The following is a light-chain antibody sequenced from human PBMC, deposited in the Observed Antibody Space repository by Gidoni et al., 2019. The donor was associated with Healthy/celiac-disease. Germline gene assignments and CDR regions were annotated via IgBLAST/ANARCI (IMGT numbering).Light chain of an antibody. J-gene: IGKJ2*03. CDR3: QKYNSAPFS. V-gene: IGKV1-27*01. CDR1: QGINNY. Sequence: DIQMTQSPSSLSASVGDRVTITCRASQGINNYLAWYQQKPGQVPKLLIYAASTLPSGVPSRFSGSGSGTDFTLPISSLQPEDVAIYYCQKYNSAPFSFGQGTKLEIK. CDR2: AAS.